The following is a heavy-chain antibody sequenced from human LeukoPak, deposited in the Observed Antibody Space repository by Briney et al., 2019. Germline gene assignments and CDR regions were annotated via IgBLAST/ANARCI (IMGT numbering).Heavy chain of an antibody. CDR2: IYYSGST. D-gene: IGHD5-18*01. V-gene: IGHV4-30-4*01. Sequence: SQTLSLTCTVSGGSISSGGYYWSWIRQPPGKGLEWIGYIYYSGSTYYNPSLKSRVTISVDTSKNQFSLKLSSVTAADTAVYYCARDTAMVNAFDIWGQGTMVTVSS. CDR1: GGSISSGGYY. CDR3: ARDTAMVNAFDI. J-gene: IGHJ3*02.